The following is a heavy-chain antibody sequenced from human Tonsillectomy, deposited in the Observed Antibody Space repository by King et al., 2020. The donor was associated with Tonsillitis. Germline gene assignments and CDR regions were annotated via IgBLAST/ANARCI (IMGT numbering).Heavy chain of an antibody. J-gene: IGHJ4*02. Sequence: AQLVQSGGGLVQPGGSLRLSCAASGFTFSSYAMSWVRQAPGKGLEWVSAISGSGGSTYYADSVKGRFTISRDNSKNTLYLQMNSLRAEDTAVYYCAKDQGPASLCQLLSESDYWGQGTLVTVSS. CDR1: GFTFSSYA. CDR2: ISGSGGST. D-gene: IGHD2-2*01. V-gene: IGHV3-23*04. CDR3: AKDQGPASLCQLLSESDY.